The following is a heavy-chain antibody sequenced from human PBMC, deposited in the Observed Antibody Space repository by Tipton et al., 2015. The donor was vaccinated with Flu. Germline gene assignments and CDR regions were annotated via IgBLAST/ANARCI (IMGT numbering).Heavy chain of an antibody. CDR1: GGSISSFY. CDR2: IYNSEYT. J-gene: IGHJ4*02. D-gene: IGHD2-2*01. CDR3: ARDPSLGMPDYFDY. Sequence: TLSLTCTVSGGSISSFYWNWIQQPPGKGLEWIGYIYNSEYTKYNPSPKSRVTISMDTSKKQFSLQLRSVTAADTAVYYCARDPSLGMPDYFDYWGQGTLVTASS. V-gene: IGHV4-59*12.